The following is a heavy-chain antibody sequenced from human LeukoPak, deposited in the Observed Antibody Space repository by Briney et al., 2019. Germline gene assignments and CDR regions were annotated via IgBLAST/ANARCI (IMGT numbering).Heavy chain of an antibody. CDR2: IIPIFGTA. CDR1: GGTFSSYA. Sequence: SVKVSCKASGGTFSSYAISWVRQAPGQGLEWMGGIIPIFGTANYAQKFQGRVTITADESTSTAYMELSSLRSEDTAVYYCARGVAGGYSYGYESGYWGQGTLVTVSS. V-gene: IGHV1-69*13. CDR3: ARGVAGGYSYGYESGY. D-gene: IGHD5-18*01. J-gene: IGHJ4*02.